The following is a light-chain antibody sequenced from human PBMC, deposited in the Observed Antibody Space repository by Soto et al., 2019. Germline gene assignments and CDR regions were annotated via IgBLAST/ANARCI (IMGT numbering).Light chain of an antibody. CDR1: SSDVGGYNL. J-gene: IGLJ1*01. V-gene: IGLV2-8*01. CDR2: EVN. CDR3: SSYAGSSNV. Sequence: QSALTQPPSASGSPGQSVTISCTGTSSDVGGYNLVSWYQQHPGKAPKLMIYEVNKRPSGVPDRFSGSKSGNTASLTVSGLQAEDEADYYCSSYAGSSNVFGTGTKLTVL.